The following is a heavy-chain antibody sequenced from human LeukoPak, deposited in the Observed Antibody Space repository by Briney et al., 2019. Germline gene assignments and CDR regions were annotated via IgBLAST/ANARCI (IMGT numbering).Heavy chain of an antibody. CDR2: INPSGGST. J-gene: IGHJ4*02. Sequence: GASVKVSCKASGYTFTSNYMHWLRQAPGQGLEWMGVINPSGGSTIYAQKFQGRVTMTRDMSTSTDYMELSSLKSEDTAVYYCAREGGRGFDYWGQGTLVTVSS. V-gene: IGHV1-46*01. CDR3: AREGGRGFDY. D-gene: IGHD3-16*01. CDR1: GYTFTSNY.